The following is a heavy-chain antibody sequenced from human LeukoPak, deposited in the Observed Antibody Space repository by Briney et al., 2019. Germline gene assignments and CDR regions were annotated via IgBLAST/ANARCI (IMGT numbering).Heavy chain of an antibody. CDR2: INHREST. CDR1: GGPFSGYY. CDR3: ARLRYGDSLYYYYYMDV. V-gene: IGHV4-34*01. J-gene: IGHJ6*03. D-gene: IGHD4-17*01. Sequence: SETLSLTCAVYGGPFSGYYWLWIRQPPAKGLAWIGEINHRESTNHNPSLKSRVSISVDTSKNQSSLKLSSVTAADTAVYYCARLRYGDSLYYYYYMDVWGKGTTVAISS.